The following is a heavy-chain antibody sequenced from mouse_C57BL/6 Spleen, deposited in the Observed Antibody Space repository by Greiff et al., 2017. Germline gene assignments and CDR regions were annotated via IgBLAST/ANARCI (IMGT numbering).Heavy chain of an antibody. CDR2: IDPETGGT. Sequence: SGAELVRPGASVTLSCKASGYTFTDYEMHWVKQTPVHGLEWIGAIDPETGGTAYNQKFKGKAILTADKSSSTAYMELRSLTSEDSAVYYCTRSGPSMDYWGQGTSVTVSS. CDR3: TRSGPSMDY. V-gene: IGHV1-15*01. D-gene: IGHD3-1*01. CDR1: GYTFTDYE. J-gene: IGHJ4*01.